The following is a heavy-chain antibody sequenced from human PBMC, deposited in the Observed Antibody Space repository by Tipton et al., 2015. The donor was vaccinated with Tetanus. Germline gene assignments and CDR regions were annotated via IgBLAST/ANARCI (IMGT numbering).Heavy chain of an antibody. Sequence: QVQLEQSGAEVKKPGASVKVSCKASGYTFTSYGISWVRQAPGQGLEWMGWISAYNGNTNYAQKFQGRVTMTRDTSITTAYMDLRRLSSDDTAVYYCAQERSPAAALSDALDIWGQGTMVTVSS. CDR1: GYTFTSYG. V-gene: IGHV1-18*01. J-gene: IGHJ3*02. CDR2: ISAYNGNT. D-gene: IGHD6-13*01. CDR3: AQERSPAAALSDALDI.